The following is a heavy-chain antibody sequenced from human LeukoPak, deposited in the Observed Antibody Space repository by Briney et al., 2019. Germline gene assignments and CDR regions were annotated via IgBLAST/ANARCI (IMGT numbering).Heavy chain of an antibody. Sequence: GGSLRLSCAASGFTFNSFGIHWVRQAPGKGPEWVAVIYYDGSNNFYSDSVKGRFTISRDSSKNTVLLYCARDHHPGYHDSLGFNWLDPWGQGTLVSVSS. CDR1: GFTFNSFG. J-gene: IGHJ5*02. V-gene: IGHV3-30*19. D-gene: IGHD3-22*01. CDR2: IYYDGSNN. CDR3: FNWLDP.